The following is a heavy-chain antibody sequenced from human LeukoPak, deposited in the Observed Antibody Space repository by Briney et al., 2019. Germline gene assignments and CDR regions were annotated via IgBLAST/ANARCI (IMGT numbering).Heavy chain of an antibody. V-gene: IGHV4-39*01. CDR3: ARIRDYDILTGYYAPPDY. CDR2: IYYSGST. D-gene: IGHD3-9*01. Sequence: SETLSLTCTVSGGSISSSSYYWGWIRQPPGKGLEWIGSIYYSGSTYYNPSLKSRVTISVDTSKNQFSLKLSSVTAADTAVYYCARIRDYDILTGYYAPPDYWGQGTLVTVSS. J-gene: IGHJ4*02. CDR1: GGSISSSSYY.